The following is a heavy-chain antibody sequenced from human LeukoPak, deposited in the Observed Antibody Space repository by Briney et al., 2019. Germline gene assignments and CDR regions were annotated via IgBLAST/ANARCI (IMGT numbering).Heavy chain of an antibody. V-gene: IGHV3-30*18. Sequence: GRSLRLSCAASGFTFSSYGMHWVRQAPGKGLEWVAVISYDGSNKYYADSVKCRFTISRDNSKNTLYLQMISLRAEDTAVYYCAKEAIDPESQYYYDSSGYLDYWGQGTLVTVSS. J-gene: IGHJ4*02. D-gene: IGHD3-22*01. CDR3: AKEAIDPESQYYYDSSGYLDY. CDR1: GFTFSSYG. CDR2: ISYDGSNK.